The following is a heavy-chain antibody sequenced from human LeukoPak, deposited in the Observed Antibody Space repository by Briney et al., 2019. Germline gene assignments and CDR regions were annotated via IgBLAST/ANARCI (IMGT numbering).Heavy chain of an antibody. J-gene: IGHJ4*02. V-gene: IGHV3-7*01. CDR1: GFTFSSYW. D-gene: IGHD1-26*01. CDR2: IRDDGGEI. Sequence: GGSLRLSCEASGFTFSSYWMSWVRQAPGKGLEWVANIRDDGGEIYYVDSVKGRFTISRDNAKSSLFLQMNSLRAEDAAVYYCARDKPRGSYYGSIFDSWGQGTQVTVSS. CDR3: ARDKPRGSYYGSIFDS.